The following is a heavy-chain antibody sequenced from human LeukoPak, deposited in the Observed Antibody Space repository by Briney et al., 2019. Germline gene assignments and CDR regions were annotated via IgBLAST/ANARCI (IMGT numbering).Heavy chain of an antibody. Sequence: GGSLRLSCAASGFTFSHAWMSWVRQAPGKGLEWVSAISGSGGSTYYADSVKGRFTISRDNSKNTLYLQMNSLRAEDTAVYYCASERSTVVTIVDYWGQGTLVTVSS. V-gene: IGHV3-23*01. CDR2: ISGSGGST. J-gene: IGHJ4*02. CDR3: ASERSTVVTIVDY. CDR1: GFTFSHAW. D-gene: IGHD4-23*01.